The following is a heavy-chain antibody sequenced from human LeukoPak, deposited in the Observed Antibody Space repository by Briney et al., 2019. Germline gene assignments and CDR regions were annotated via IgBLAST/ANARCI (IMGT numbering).Heavy chain of an antibody. V-gene: IGHV3-30*18. D-gene: IGHD2-2*01. Sequence: PGRSLRLSCVASGFTFSSYGMHWVRQAPGKGLEWVAVMSYDGSNEYYADSVKGRFTISRDNSENTLYLQMNSLRAEDTALYYCAKDIVVVPPEMAERGSYYYYYHAMDVWGQGTTVTVS. CDR1: GFTFSSYG. CDR3: AKDIVVVPPEMAERGSYYYYYHAMDV. CDR2: MSYDGSNE. J-gene: IGHJ6*02.